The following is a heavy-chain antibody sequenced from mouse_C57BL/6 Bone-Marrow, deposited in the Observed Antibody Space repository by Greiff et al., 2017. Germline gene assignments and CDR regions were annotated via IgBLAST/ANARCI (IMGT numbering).Heavy chain of an antibody. CDR2: ICPRSGNT. V-gene: IGHV1-81*01. J-gene: IGHJ1*03. D-gene: IGHD2-2*01. CDR3: ARYPIYYGYDRGYWYFDV. CDR1: GYTFTSYG. Sequence: VQLQQSGAELARPGASVKLSCKASGYTFTSYGISWVQQRTGQGLEWIGEICPRSGNTYYTEKFKGKATPTAATYTSSAYMELRRLTSEDSAVYFCARYPIYYGYDRGYWYFDVWGTGTTVTVSS.